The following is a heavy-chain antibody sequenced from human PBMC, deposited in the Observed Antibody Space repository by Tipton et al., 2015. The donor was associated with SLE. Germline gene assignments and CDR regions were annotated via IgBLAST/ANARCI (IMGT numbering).Heavy chain of an antibody. V-gene: IGHV4-39*01. D-gene: IGHD3-10*01. CDR1: GGSISSSSYY. Sequence: TLFLTCTVSGGSISSSSYYWGWIRQPPGKGLEWIGSIYYSGSTYYNPSLKSRVTISVDTSKNQFSLKLSSVTAADTAVYYCAVDYGSGSHDWYFDLWGRGTLVTVSS. J-gene: IGHJ2*01. CDR2: IYYSGST. CDR3: AVDYGSGSHDWYFDL.